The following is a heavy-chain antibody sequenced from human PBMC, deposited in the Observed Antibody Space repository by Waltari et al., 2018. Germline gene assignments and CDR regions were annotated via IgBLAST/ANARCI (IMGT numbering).Heavy chain of an antibody. V-gene: IGHV3-30*18. CDR1: GFTFSSYG. J-gene: IGHJ4*02. Sequence: QVQLVESGGGVVQPGRSLRLSCAASGFTFSSYGMHWVRQAPGKGLEWVAVISYDGSNKYYADSVKGRFTISRDNSKNTLYLQMNSLRAEDTAVYYCANGPMPSRYWGQGTLVTVSS. D-gene: IGHD2-2*01. CDR3: ANGPMPSRY. CDR2: ISYDGSNK.